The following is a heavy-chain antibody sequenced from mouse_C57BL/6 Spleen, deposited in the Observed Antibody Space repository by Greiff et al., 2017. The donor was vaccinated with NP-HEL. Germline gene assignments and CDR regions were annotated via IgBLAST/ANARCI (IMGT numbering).Heavy chain of an antibody. CDR3: TRIPIYYDYPYYAMDY. V-gene: IGHV5-9-1*02. Sequence: EVHLVESGEGLVKPGGSLKLSCAASGFTFSSYAMSWVRQTPEKRLEWVAYISSGGDYIYYADTVKGRFTISRDNARNTLYLQMSSLKSEDTAMYYCTRIPIYYDYPYYAMDYWGQGTSVTVSS. CDR2: ISSGGDYI. J-gene: IGHJ4*01. D-gene: IGHD2-4*01. CDR1: GFTFSSYA.